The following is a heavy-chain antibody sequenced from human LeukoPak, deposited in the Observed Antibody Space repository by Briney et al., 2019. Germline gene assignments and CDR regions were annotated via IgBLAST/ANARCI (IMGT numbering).Heavy chain of an antibody. CDR2: ISWNSGSI. D-gene: IGHD3-22*01. Sequence: GGSLRLSCAASGFTFNDHAMHWVRQVPGKGLEWVSGISWNSGSIYYADSVKGRFTISIDNARNSLYLQMNSLRAEDTALYYCAKDAYYYDASGFYEYWGPGTLVTASS. V-gene: IGHV3-9*01. CDR3: AKDAYYYDASGFYEY. J-gene: IGHJ4*01. CDR1: GFTFNDHA.